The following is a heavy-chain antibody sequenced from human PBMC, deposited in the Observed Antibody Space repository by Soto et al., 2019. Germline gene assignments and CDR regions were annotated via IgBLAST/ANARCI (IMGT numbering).Heavy chain of an antibody. Sequence: ASVKVSCKASGYTFTSYGISWVRQAPGQGLEWMGWISAYNGNTNYAQKLQGRVTMTTDTSTSTAYMELSSLRSEDTAVYYCASLPGLRGGYSYGYANYWGQGTLVTVSS. J-gene: IGHJ4*02. CDR1: GYTFTSYG. CDR2: ISAYNGNT. D-gene: IGHD5-18*01. V-gene: IGHV1-18*01. CDR3: ASLPGLRGGYSYGYANY.